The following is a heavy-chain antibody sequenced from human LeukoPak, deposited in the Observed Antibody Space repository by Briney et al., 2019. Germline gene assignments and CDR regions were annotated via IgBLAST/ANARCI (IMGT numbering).Heavy chain of an antibody. CDR2: IYYSGST. J-gene: IGHJ4*02. CDR3: ASNVLRFLEWFPYYFDY. D-gene: IGHD3-3*01. Sequence: PSETLSLTCTVSGGSISSSSYYWGWLRQPPGKGLEWIGSIYYSGSTYYNPSLKSRVTISVDTSKNQFSLKLSSVTAADTAVYYCASNVLRFLEWFPYYFDYWGQGTLVTVSS. V-gene: IGHV4-39*01. CDR1: GGSISSSSYY.